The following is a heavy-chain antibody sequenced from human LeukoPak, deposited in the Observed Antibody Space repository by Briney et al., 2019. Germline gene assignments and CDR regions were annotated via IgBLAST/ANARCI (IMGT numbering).Heavy chain of an antibody. Sequence: SETLSLTCTGSGGSLSSHYWSWIRQPPGEGLEWIVYIYHSGSTYYHPSLKIRVTISVDRSQNQFSLKLSSVTAADTAVYYCASVPMGIAAAGFTWGQGTLLTVSS. CDR1: GGSLSSHY. CDR2: IYHSGST. J-gene: IGHJ5*02. D-gene: IGHD6-13*01. V-gene: IGHV4-59*11. CDR3: ASVPMGIAAAGFT.